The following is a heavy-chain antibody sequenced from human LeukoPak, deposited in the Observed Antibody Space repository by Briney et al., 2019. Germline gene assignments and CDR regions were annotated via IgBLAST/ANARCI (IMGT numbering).Heavy chain of an antibody. CDR1: GFTFSSYA. D-gene: IGHD2-2*01. Sequence: GGSLRLSCAASGFTFSSYAMSWVRQAPGKGLEWVSAISGSGGSTYYADSVKGRFTISRDNSKNTLYLQMNSLKAEDTAVYYCAKGVYCSSTSCYATDPLDYWGQGTLVTVSS. J-gene: IGHJ4*02. V-gene: IGHV3-23*01. CDR3: AKGVYCSSTSCYATDPLDY. CDR2: ISGSGGST.